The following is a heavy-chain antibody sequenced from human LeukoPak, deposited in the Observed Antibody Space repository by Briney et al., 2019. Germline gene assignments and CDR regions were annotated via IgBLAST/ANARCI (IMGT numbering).Heavy chain of an antibody. CDR3: ARDRYYDFWSGYYLNPCYFDY. Sequence: SETLSLTCNVSGVSISGNYYFWGWIRQPAGKGLEWIGRIYTSGSTNYNPSLKSRVTMSVDTSKNQFSLKLSSVTAADTAVYYCARDRYYDFWSGYYLNPCYFDYWGQGTLVTVSS. CDR2: IYTSGST. D-gene: IGHD3-3*01. J-gene: IGHJ4*02. CDR1: GVSISGNYYF. V-gene: IGHV4-4*07.